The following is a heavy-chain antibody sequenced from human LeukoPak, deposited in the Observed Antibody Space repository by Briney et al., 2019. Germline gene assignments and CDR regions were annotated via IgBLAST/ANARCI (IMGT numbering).Heavy chain of an antibody. D-gene: IGHD3-22*01. Sequence: GGSLRLSCAASGFTFSSYEMNWVRQAPGKGLEWVSYISSSGSTIYYADSVKGRFTISRDNAKNSLYLQMNSLRAEDTAVYYCAEREHDYYDSSGYGGMGGIDYWGQGTLVTVSS. CDR3: AEREHDYYDSSGYGGMGGIDY. CDR2: ISSSGSTI. CDR1: GFTFSSYE. J-gene: IGHJ4*02. V-gene: IGHV3-48*03.